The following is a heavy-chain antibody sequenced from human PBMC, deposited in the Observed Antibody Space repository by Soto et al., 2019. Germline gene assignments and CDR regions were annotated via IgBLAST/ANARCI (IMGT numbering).Heavy chain of an antibody. D-gene: IGHD3-22*01. V-gene: IGHV3-48*02. CDR3: ARDPSRMIVVTNFDY. J-gene: IGHJ4*02. Sequence: EVQLVESGGGLVQPGGSLRLSCAASGFTFSSYSMNWVRQAPGKGLEWVSYISSSSSTIYYADSVKGRFTISRDNAKNSLYLQMNSLRDEDTAVYYCARDPSRMIVVTNFDYWGQGTLVTVSS. CDR2: ISSSSSTI. CDR1: GFTFSSYS.